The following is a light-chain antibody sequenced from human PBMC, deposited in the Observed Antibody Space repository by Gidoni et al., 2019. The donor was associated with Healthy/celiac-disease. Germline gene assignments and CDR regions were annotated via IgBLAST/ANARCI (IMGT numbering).Light chain of an antibody. J-gene: IGLJ2*01. CDR2: EGS. CDR1: SSDVGSYNL. Sequence: QSALTQPASVSASPGQSITISCTGTSSDVGSYNLVSWYQQHPGKAPELMIYEGSKRPSGVSNRFSCSKSGNTASLTFAGLQAEDEAAYYCCSYAGSSTVVFGGGTELTVL. CDR3: CSYAGSSTVV. V-gene: IGLV2-23*01.